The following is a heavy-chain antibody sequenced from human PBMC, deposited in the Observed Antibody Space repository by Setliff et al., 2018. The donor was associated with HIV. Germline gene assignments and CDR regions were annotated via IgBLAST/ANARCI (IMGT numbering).Heavy chain of an antibody. Sequence: ASVKVSCKASGYTFTSYGITWVRQAPGQGLDWMGWISAYNGNTKYSQKFQDRVTITRDTSADTVYMELNSLRSEDTAVYYCARDRCNSVSCYLYNWFDPWGQGTLVTVSS. CDR1: GYTFTSYG. CDR2: ISAYNGNT. CDR3: ARDRCNSVSCYLYNWFDP. V-gene: IGHV1-18*01. J-gene: IGHJ5*02. D-gene: IGHD2-2*01.